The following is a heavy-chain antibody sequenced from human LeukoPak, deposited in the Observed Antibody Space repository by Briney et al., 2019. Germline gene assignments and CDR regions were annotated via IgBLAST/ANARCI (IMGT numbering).Heavy chain of an antibody. CDR1: GFTFSSND. D-gene: IGHD2-15*01. J-gene: IGHJ4*02. V-gene: IGHV3-48*02. CDR3: ARLVGSRSCSGGTCYSDY. Sequence: GRPLRLSCAGSGFTFSSNDMSWVRQPPGKGLEWVSYISITSKTIKYADSVKGRFTISRDNAKNSLYLQMNSLRDEDTAVYYCARLVGSRSCSGGTCYSDYWGQGTLVTVSS. CDR2: ISITSKTI.